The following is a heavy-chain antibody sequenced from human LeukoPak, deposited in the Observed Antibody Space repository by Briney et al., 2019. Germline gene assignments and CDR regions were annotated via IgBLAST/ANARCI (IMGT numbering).Heavy chain of an antibody. D-gene: IGHD5-18*01. V-gene: IGHV4-38-2*02. J-gene: IGHJ6*03. Sequence: SETLSLTCTVSGYSISSGYYWGWIRQPPGKGLEWIGSIYHSGSTYYNPSLKSRVTISVDTSKNQFSLKLSSVTAADTAAYYCASAPRGDTAMVGFYYYYMDVWGKGTTVTVSS. CDR1: GYSISSGYY. CDR3: ASAPRGDTAMVGFYYYYMDV. CDR2: IYHSGST.